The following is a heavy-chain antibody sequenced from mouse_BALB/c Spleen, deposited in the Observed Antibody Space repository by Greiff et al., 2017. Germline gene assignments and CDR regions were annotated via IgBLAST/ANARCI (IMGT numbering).Heavy chain of an antibody. D-gene: IGHD2-1*01. V-gene: IGHV1-80*01. CDR1: GYAFSSYW. Sequence: VKLMESGAELVRPGSSVKISCTASGYAFSSYWMNWVKQRPGQGLEWIGQIYPGDGDTNYNGKFKGKATLTADKSSSTAYMQLSSLTSEDSAVYFCARSPRGNYAWFAYWGQGTLVTVSA. CDR3: ARSPRGNYAWFAY. CDR2: IYPGDGDT. J-gene: IGHJ3*01.